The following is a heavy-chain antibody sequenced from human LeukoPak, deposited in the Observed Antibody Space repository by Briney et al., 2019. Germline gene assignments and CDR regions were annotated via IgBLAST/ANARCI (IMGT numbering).Heavy chain of an antibody. J-gene: IGHJ4*02. D-gene: IGHD5-24*01. CDR3: ASRKKGMATAGFDY. CDR1: GFNFTNYW. V-gene: IGHV5-51*01. CDR2: IYPGDSDT. Sequence: GASLQISCKGSGFNFTNYWIGWVRQLPGKGLEWMGIIYPGDSDTRYSPSFQGQVTISAEKSISTAYLQWSSLKASDTALYYCASRKKGMATAGFDYWGQGTLVTVSS.